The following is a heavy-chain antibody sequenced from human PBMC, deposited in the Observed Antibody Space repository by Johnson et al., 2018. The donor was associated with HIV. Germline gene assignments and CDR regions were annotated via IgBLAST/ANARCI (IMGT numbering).Heavy chain of an antibody. V-gene: IGHV3-30-3*01. J-gene: IGHJ3*02. CDR2: ISYDGSNK. Sequence: QMQLVESGGGVVQPGRSLRLSCAASGVTFSSHAMHWVRQAPGKGLDWVTVISYDGSNKYYADSVKGRFTISRDNSKNTLYLQMNSLRAEDTAVYYCGQSGRWYSSDWYGVLDMWGQGTMVTVSS. D-gene: IGHD6-19*01. CDR1: GVTFSSHA. CDR3: GQSGRWYSSDWYGVLDM.